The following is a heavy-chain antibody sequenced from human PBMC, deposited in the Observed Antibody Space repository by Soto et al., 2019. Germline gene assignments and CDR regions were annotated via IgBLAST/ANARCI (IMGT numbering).Heavy chain of an antibody. J-gene: IGHJ3*01. CDR1: GFTFSSYW. D-gene: IGHD3-16*01. CDR2: IHSAGSDT. V-gene: IGHV3-74*01. CDR3: ARGDRTSFDF. Sequence: EVQLVESGGGLVQPGESLRLSCSASGFTFSSYWMNWVRQAHGKGLVWVSRIHSAGSDTTYADSVKGRFTISRDKARNKLELQMNSLRAEDTALYYCARGDRTSFDFWGQGTVVTVSS.